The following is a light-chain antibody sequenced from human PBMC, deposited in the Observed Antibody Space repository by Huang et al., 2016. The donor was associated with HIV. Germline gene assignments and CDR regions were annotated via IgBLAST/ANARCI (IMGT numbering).Light chain of an antibody. Sequence: EIVLTQSPAPLSLSPGERATLACRASQSILNFLAWYQQKPGQAPRLLIYDASNRATGIPARFSGSGSGTYFTLAISSLEPEDFAVYNCQPRGNWPLTFGGGTKVEI. V-gene: IGKV3-11*01. J-gene: IGKJ4*01. CDR3: QPRGNWPLT. CDR2: DAS. CDR1: QSILNF.